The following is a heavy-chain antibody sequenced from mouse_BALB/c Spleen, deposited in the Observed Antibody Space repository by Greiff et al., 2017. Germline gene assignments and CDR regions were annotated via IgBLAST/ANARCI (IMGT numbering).Heavy chain of an antibody. CDR2: IDPENGNT. J-gene: IGHJ3*01. Sequence: EVQLQQSGAELVRPGALVKLSCKASGFNIKDYNMHWVKQRPEQGLEWIGWIDPENGNTIYDPKFQGKASITADTSSNTAYLQLSSLTSEDTAVYYCASHYGSSEFAYWGQGTLVTVSA. D-gene: IGHD1-1*01. CDR1: GFNIKDYN. CDR3: ASHYGSSEFAY. V-gene: IGHV14-1*02.